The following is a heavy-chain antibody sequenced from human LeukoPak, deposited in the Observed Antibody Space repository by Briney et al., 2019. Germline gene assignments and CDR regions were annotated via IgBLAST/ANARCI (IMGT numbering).Heavy chain of an antibody. CDR1: GGTFSSYA. CDR3: AGLSYSGSYTADY. V-gene: IGHV1-69*05. D-gene: IGHD1-26*01. CDR2: IIPIFGTA. J-gene: IGHJ4*02. Sequence: SVKVSCKASGGTFSSYAISWVRQAPGQAREWMGRIIPIFGTANYAQKFQGRVTITTDESTSTAYMELSSLRSEDTAVYYCAGLSYSGSYTADYWGQGTLVTVSS.